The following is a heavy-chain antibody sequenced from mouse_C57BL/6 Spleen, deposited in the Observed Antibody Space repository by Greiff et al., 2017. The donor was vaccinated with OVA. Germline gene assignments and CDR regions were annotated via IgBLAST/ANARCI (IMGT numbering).Heavy chain of an antibody. Sequence: VKLQQPGAELVKPGASVKLSCKASGYTFTSYWMHWVKQRPGQGLEWIGMIHPNSGSTNYNEKFKSKATLTVDKSSSTAYMQLSSLTSEDSAVYYCARDGGNYEWFAYWGQGTLVTVSA. CDR3: ARDGGNYEWFAY. D-gene: IGHD2-1*01. CDR1: GYTFTSYW. J-gene: IGHJ3*01. V-gene: IGHV1-64*01. CDR2: IHPNSGST.